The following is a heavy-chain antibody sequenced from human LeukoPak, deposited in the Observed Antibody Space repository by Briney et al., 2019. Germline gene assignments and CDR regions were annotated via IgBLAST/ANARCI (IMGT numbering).Heavy chain of an antibody. CDR1: GFTFSGSA. V-gene: IGHV3-73*01. J-gene: IGHJ6*04. Sequence: PGGSLRLSCAASGFTFSGSAMHWVRQASGKGLEWVGRIRSRANSYATAYAASVKGRFTISRDDSKNTAYLQVNSLKTEDTAVYYCTRRDTGYCSSTSCSNYYYYGMDVWGKGTTVTVSS. CDR3: TRRDTGYCSSTSCSNYYYYGMDV. D-gene: IGHD2-2*01. CDR2: IRSRANSYAT.